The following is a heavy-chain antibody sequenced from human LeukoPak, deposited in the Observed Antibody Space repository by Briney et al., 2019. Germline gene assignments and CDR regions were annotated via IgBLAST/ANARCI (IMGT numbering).Heavy chain of an antibody. V-gene: IGHV1-3*01. J-gene: IGHJ5*02. CDR3: ARASSGSLSTWFGELFDWYDP. CDR2: INAGSGYT. Sequence: ASVKVSCKASGYIFTTHAMHWLRQAPGQRPEWMGWINAGSGYTKYSQKFQGRVTISRDTSASTVYMELRSLGPEDTAVYYCARASSGSLSTWFGELFDWYDPWGQGTLVTVSS. CDR1: GYIFTTHA. D-gene: IGHD3-10*01.